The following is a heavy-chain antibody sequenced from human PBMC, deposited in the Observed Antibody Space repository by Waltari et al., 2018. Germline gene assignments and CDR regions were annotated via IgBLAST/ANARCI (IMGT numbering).Heavy chain of an antibody. CDR3: AGVGGRMFCSGGSCYGGGWFDP. V-gene: IGHV4-31*01. CDR2: IYYSGST. CDR1: GGSISSGSYY. D-gene: IGHD2-15*01. Sequence: QVQLQESGPGLVKPSQTLSLTCTVSGGSISSGSYYWSWIRHHPGKGLEWMGYIYYSGSTYYNPPLKSLVTISVDTSKNQFSLKVNAVTAADTAVYYCAGVGGRMFCSGGSCYGGGWFDPWGQGTLVTVSS. J-gene: IGHJ5*02.